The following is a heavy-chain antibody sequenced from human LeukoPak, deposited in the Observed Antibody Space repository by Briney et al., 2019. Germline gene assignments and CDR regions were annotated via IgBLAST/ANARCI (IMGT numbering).Heavy chain of an antibody. J-gene: IGHJ4*02. CDR2: TSSDLNVK. Sequence: GGSLRLSCAASGFTFRNYVIHWVRQASGKGLEWVAVTSSDLNVKLYADSLKGRFTISRDNSRSTLYLQMNSLRPEDTAIYYCAREGYYGSGSPPSLYFDYWGQGTLVTVSS. D-gene: IGHD3-10*01. V-gene: IGHV3-30-3*01. CDR1: GFTFRNYV. CDR3: AREGYYGSGSPPSLYFDY.